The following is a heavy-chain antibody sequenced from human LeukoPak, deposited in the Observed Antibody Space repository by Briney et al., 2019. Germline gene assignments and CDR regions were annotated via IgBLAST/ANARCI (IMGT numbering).Heavy chain of an antibody. CDR1: GFTFSSYS. V-gene: IGHV3-48*01. CDR3: ARGALTGGLDY. J-gene: IGHJ4*02. Sequence: GGSLRLSCAASGFTFSSYSMIWVRQAPGKGLEWLSCISKSGTIYYADSVKGRFTISRDNAKNSLYLQMNSPRAEDTAVCYCARGALTGGLDYWGQGTLVTVSS. CDR2: ISKSGTI. D-gene: IGHD7-27*01.